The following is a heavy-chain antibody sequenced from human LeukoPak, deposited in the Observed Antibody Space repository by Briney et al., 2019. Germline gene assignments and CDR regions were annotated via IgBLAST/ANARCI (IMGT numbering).Heavy chain of an antibody. CDR2: IYHSGST. V-gene: IGHV4-30-2*01. J-gene: IGHJ4*02. CDR1: GGSISSGGYY. CDR3: AIRSYAQGYFDY. Sequence: SQTLSLTCTASGGSISSGGYYWSWIRQPPGKGLEWIGYIYHSGSTYYNPSLKSRVTISVDRSKNQFSLKLSSVTAADTAVYYCAIRSYAQGYFDYWGQGTLVTVSS.